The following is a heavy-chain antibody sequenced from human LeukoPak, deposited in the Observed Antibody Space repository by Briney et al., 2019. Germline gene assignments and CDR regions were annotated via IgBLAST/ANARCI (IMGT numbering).Heavy chain of an antibody. CDR1: GGSISSSNW. J-gene: IGHJ4*02. D-gene: IGHD5-24*01. CDR2: IYHSGST. V-gene: IGHV4-4*02. Sequence: PSETLSLTCAVSGGSISSSNWWSWVRQPPGKGLEWIGEIYHSGSTNYNPSLKSRVTISVDKSKNQFSLKLSSVTAADTAVYYCARPEGWLQSPLMGFDYWGQGTLVTVSS. CDR3: ARPEGWLQSPLMGFDY.